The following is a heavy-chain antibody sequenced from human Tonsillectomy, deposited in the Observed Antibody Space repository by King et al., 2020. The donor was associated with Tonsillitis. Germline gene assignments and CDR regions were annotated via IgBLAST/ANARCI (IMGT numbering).Heavy chain of an antibody. Sequence: VQLQQWGARLLKPSETLSLTCAVYGGSFSGYYWTWIRQPPGKGLEWIGEINHSGSTNYNPSLKSRVTISVDTSKNQFSLTLSSVTVADTAVYYCARGGGSIFGVIVADSYYYYMDVWGKGTTVTVSS. D-gene: IGHD3-3*01. CDR2: INHSGST. J-gene: IGHJ6*03. CDR3: ARGGGSIFGVIVADSYYYYMDV. CDR1: GGSFSGYY. V-gene: IGHV4-34*01.